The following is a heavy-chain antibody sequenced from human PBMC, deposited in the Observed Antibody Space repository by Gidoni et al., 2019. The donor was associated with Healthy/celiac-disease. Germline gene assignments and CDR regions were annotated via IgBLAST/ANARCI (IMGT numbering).Heavy chain of an antibody. CDR3: AKDQGRGGYSYGFDYYYYGMDV. Sequence: EVQLLESGGGLVQPGGSLRLPCAASGFTFSSYAMSWVRQAPGKGLEWVSAISGSGGSTYYADSVKGRFTISRDNSKNTLYLQMNSLRAEDTAVYYCAKDQGRGGYSYGFDYYYYGMDVWGQGTTVTVSS. V-gene: IGHV3-23*01. D-gene: IGHD5-18*01. CDR2: ISGSGGST. CDR1: GFTFSSYA. J-gene: IGHJ6*02.